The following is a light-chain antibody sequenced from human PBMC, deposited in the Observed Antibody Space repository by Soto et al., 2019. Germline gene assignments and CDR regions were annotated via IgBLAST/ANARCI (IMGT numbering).Light chain of an antibody. V-gene: IGLV1-40*01. CDR3: QSYDSSLSGSE. Sequence: QSVLTQPPSVSGAPGQRVTISCTGSSSNIGAGYDVHWYQQLPGTAPKLLIYGNSNRPSGVPDRFSGSKSGTSASLAITGLKAEDEADYYCQSYDSSLSGSEFGGGTKLTVL. J-gene: IGLJ2*01. CDR1: SSNIGAGYD. CDR2: GNS.